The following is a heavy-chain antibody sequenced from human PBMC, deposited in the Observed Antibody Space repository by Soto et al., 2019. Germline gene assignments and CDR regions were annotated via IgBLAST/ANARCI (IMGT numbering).Heavy chain of an antibody. V-gene: IGHV4-34*01. Sequence: QVQLQQWGAGLLKPSETLSLTCAVYGGSFSGYYWSWIRQPPGQGLEWIGEINHSGSTNYNPSLKSRVTISVDTSKNQFSPKLSSGTAADTAVYYCARGPEGYYDFWSGYYTPHYFDYWGQGTLVTVSS. J-gene: IGHJ4*02. D-gene: IGHD3-3*01. CDR1: GGSFSGYY. CDR3: ARGPEGYYDFWSGYYTPHYFDY. CDR2: INHSGST.